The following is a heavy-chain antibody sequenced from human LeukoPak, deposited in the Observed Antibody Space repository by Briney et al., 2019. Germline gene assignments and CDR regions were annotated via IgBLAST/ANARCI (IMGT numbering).Heavy chain of an antibody. CDR2: IIPILGIA. J-gene: IGHJ4*02. CDR1: GGTFSSYA. Sequence: GASVKVSCKASGGTFSSYAISWVRQAPGQGLEWMGRIIPILGIANYAQKFQGRVTITADKSTSTAYMELSSLRAEDTAVYYCARGTGMGYCSSTSCPQPYSSWGQGTLVTVSS. D-gene: IGHD2-2*01. V-gene: IGHV1-69*04. CDR3: ARGTGMGYCSSTSCPQPYSS.